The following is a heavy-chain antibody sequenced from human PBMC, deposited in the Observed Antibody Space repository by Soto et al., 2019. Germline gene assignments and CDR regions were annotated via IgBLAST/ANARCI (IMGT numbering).Heavy chain of an antibody. CDR2: ISGSGGST. CDR1: GFTFSSYA. V-gene: IGHV3-23*01. CDR3: AKDEYYDSSGYSYFHY. D-gene: IGHD3-22*01. J-gene: IGHJ4*02. Sequence: PGGSLRPSCAASGFTFSSYAMSWVRQAPGKGLEWVSAISGSGGSTYYADSVKGRFTISRDNSKNTLYLQMNSLRAEDTAVYYCAKDEYYDSSGYSYFHYWGQGTLVTVSS.